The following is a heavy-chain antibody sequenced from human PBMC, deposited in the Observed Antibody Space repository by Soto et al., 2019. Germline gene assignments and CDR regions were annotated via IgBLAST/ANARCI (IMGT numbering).Heavy chain of an antibody. CDR2: ISSSSSTI. CDR1: GFTFSSYS. V-gene: IGHV3-48*02. D-gene: IGHD2-2*01. J-gene: IGHJ6*02. Sequence: EVQLVESGGGLVQPGGSLRLSCAASGFTFSSYSMNWVRQAPGKGLEWVSYISSSSSTIYYADSVNGRFTISRDNAKNSLYLQINSLSDEDTALYYCARDFGDIVVVPAADSEGYYYYYGMDVWGQGTTVTVSS. CDR3: ARDFGDIVVVPAADSEGYYYYYGMDV.